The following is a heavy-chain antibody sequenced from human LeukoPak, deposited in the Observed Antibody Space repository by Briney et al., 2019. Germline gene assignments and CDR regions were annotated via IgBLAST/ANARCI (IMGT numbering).Heavy chain of an antibody. V-gene: IGHV3-7*01. D-gene: IGHD5-18*01. CDR3: ARDRPRGYSYGTVVDY. J-gene: IGHJ4*02. CDR2: PKQDGSEK. Sequence: GGSLRLSRAASGFTLSSYWMTSLRPAPGKRPASVANPKQDGSEKYYGDSVKGRFTISRDNAKNSLYLQMNSLRAEDTAVYYCARDRPRGYSYGTVVDYWGQGTLVTVSS. CDR1: GFTLSSYW.